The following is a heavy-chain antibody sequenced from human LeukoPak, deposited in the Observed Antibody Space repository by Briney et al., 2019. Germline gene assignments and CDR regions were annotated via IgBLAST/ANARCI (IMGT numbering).Heavy chain of an antibody. CDR2: IRSSGITM. Sequence: GGSLRLSCAASGFTFSNYEMHWVRQAPGKGLEWVSYIRSSGITMYYADSVEGRFSISRDNAKNSLYLQMNSLRAEDTAVYYCAREGSGTYPFVFDFWGQGTMGSVSS. J-gene: IGHJ3*01. V-gene: IGHV3-48*03. CDR1: GFTFSNYE. D-gene: IGHD1-26*01. CDR3: AREGSGTYPFVFDF.